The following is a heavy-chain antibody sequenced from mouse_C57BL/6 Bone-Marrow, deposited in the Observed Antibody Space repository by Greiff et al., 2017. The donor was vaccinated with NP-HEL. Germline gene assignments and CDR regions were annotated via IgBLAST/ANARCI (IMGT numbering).Heavy chain of an antibody. Sequence: EVQLVESGAELVRPGASVKLSCTASGFNIKDDYMHWVKQRPEQGLEWIGWIDPENGDTEYASKFQGKATITADTASNTAYLQLSSLTSEDTAVYYCTTGAVGYYFAYWGQGTLVTVSA. J-gene: IGHJ3*01. V-gene: IGHV14-4*01. CDR3: TTGAVGYYFAY. CDR1: GFNIKDDY. CDR2: IDPENGDT. D-gene: IGHD2-3*01.